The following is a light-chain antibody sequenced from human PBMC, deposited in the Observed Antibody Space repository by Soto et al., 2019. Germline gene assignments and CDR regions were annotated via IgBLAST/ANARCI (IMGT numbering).Light chain of an antibody. Sequence: QSALTQPASVSGSPGQSITISCTGTSSDVGSYNLVSWYQQEPGKAPKLMVYEAIKRPSGVSNRFSGSKSGNTASLTISGLQAEDEADYYCCSYAGSSTYVLGTGTKLTVL. CDR1: SSDVGSYNL. V-gene: IGLV2-23*01. J-gene: IGLJ1*01. CDR3: CSYAGSSTYV. CDR2: EAI.